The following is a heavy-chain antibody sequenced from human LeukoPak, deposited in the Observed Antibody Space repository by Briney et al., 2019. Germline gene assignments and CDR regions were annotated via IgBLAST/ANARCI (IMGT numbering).Heavy chain of an antibody. J-gene: IGHJ3*02. CDR2: IYPGDSDP. CDR1: GYSFTSYW. Sequence: GESLKISCKGSGYSFTSYWIGWVRQMPGKGLEWMEIIYPGDSDPRYSPSFQGQVTISDDKSISTAYLQWSSVKASDTAMYYCARYELVGGWGAFDIWGQGTMVTVSS. CDR3: ARYELVGGWGAFDI. D-gene: IGHD2-15*01. V-gene: IGHV5-51*01.